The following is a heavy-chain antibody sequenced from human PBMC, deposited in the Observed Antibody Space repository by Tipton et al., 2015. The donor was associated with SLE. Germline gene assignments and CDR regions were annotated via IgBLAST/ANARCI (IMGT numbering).Heavy chain of an antibody. J-gene: IGHJ3*02. Sequence: TLSLTCAVYGGSFSGYYWSWIRQPPGKGLEWIGEINHSGSTNYNPSLKSRVTISVDTSKNQFSLKLSSVTAADTAVYYCARVTAVHAFDIWGQGTMVTVSS. CDR3: ARVTAVHAFDI. V-gene: IGHV4-34*01. CDR1: GGSFSGYY. D-gene: IGHD6-19*01. CDR2: INHSGST.